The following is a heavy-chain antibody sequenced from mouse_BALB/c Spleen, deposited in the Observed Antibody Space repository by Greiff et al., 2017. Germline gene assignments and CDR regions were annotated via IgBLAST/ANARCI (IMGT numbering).Heavy chain of an antibody. J-gene: IGHJ2*01. D-gene: IGHD4-1*01. V-gene: IGHV1-7*01. CDR2: INPSTGYT. CDR1: GYTFTSYW. Sequence: VQLQQSGAELAKPGASVKMSCKASGYTFTSYWMHWVKQRPGQGLEWIGYINPSTGYTEYNQKFKDKATLTADKSSSTAYMQLSSLTSEDSAVYYCASWDPFDYWGQGTTLTVSS. CDR3: ASWDPFDY.